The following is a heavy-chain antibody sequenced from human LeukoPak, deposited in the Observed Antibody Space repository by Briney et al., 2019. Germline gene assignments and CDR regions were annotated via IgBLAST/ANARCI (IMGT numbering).Heavy chain of an antibody. CDR1: GGTFSSYA. CDR3: ARDTMIVVGPIYYFDY. D-gene: IGHD3-22*01. Sequence: GASVNVSCKASGGTFSSYAISWVRQAAGQGLEWMGSIFGTANYAQKFQGRITITADESTSTVYMELSSLRSEDTAVYYCARDTMIVVGPIYYFDYWGQGTLVTVSS. J-gene: IGHJ4*02. CDR2: IFGTA. V-gene: IGHV1-69*13.